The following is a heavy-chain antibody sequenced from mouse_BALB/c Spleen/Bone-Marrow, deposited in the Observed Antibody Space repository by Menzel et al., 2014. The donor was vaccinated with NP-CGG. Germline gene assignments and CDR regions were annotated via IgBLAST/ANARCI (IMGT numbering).Heavy chain of an antibody. CDR1: GYTFTTHW. V-gene: IGHV1-7*01. CDR3: VRSDY. CDR2: INPSTGYT. Sequence: LEESGPELAKPGASVKMSCKASGYTFTTHWMHWVKQRPGQGLEWIGYINPSTGYTDYNQKFRDKATLTADKSSSTAYMQLISLTSEDSAVYYCVRSDYWGQGTSLTVSS. J-gene: IGHJ2*02.